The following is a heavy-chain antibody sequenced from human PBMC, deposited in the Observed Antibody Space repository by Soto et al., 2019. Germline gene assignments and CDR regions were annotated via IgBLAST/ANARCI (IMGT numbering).Heavy chain of an antibody. CDR2: ISSSSTYI. Sequence: EAQLVESGGGLVKPGGSLRLSCAASGITSSRYTMTWVRQAPGKGLEWVSSISSSSTYIYYADSVKGRFTISRDNAKNSLYLQMNSLRAEDTAVYYCARGGRGGPIDYWGQGTLLTVSS. CDR3: ARGGRGGPIDY. J-gene: IGHJ4*02. D-gene: IGHD3-10*01. CDR1: GITSSRYT. V-gene: IGHV3-21*01.